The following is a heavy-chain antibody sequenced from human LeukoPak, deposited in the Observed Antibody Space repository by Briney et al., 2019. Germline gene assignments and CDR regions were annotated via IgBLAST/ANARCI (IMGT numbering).Heavy chain of an antibody. J-gene: IGHJ1*01. D-gene: IGHD2-15*01. Sequence: SETLSPTCIVSGDSISSSNYYWGWIRQPPGMGLEWIGTISYSGTSYYNPSLKSRVTISVDTPKNQVSLKLYSVTAADTAVYYCARLGYCRGGSCYVRYFQHWGQGTLVAVSS. CDR1: GDSISSSNYY. V-gene: IGHV4-39*01. CDR3: ARLGYCRGGSCYVRYFQH. CDR2: ISYSGTS.